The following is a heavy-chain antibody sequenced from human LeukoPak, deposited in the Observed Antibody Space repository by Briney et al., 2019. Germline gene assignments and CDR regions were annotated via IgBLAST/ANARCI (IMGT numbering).Heavy chain of an antibody. V-gene: IGHV4-59*01. CDR1: GGSFSGYY. J-gene: IGHJ4*02. D-gene: IGHD6-19*01. CDR3: AGATKWLDFDY. Sequence: SSETLSLTCAVYGGSFSGYYWSWIRQPPGKGLEWIGNSYNSGSTNYNPSLKSRVAISIDMSNNQFSLRLSSVTAADTAVYYCAGATKWLDFDYWGQGALVTVSS. CDR2: SYNSGST.